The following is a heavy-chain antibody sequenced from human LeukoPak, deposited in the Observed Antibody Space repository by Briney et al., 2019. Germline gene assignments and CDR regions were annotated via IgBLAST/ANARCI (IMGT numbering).Heavy chain of an antibody. CDR2: IYYSGST. CDR3: ASGSDSSGPDAFDI. J-gene: IGHJ3*02. Sequence: SETLSLTCTVSGASISSYYWGWIRQPPGKGLEWIGYIYYSGSTNYNPSLKSRVTISVDTSMNQFSLKLSSVTAADTAVYYCASGSDSSGPDAFDIWGQGTMVTVSS. V-gene: IGHV4-59*01. D-gene: IGHD6-19*01. CDR1: GASISSYY.